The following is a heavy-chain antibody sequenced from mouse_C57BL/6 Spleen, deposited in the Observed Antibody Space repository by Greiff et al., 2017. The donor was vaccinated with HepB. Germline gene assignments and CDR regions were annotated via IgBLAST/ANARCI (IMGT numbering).Heavy chain of an antibody. CDR1: GYTFTDYY. CDR3: AWAYYYGSSLYAMDY. CDR2: INPNNGGT. Sequence: VQLQQSGPELVKPGASVKISCKASGYTFTDYYMNWVKQSHGKSLEWIGDINPNNGGTSYNQKFKGKATLTVDKSSSTAYMELRSLTSEDSAVYYCAWAYYYGSSLYAMDYWGQGTSVTVSS. J-gene: IGHJ4*01. D-gene: IGHD1-1*01. V-gene: IGHV1-26*01.